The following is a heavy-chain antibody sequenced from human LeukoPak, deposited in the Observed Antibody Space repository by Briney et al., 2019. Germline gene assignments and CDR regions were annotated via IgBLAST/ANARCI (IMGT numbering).Heavy chain of an antibody. V-gene: IGHV4-38-2*02. CDR1: GSSISSDYY. CDR2: IKHRGGT. J-gene: IGHJ4*02. Sequence: SETLSLTCSVSGSSISSDYYWGWVRQPPGKGLEWIGSIKHRGGTYYTPSFKSRVTISVDTSKNQFSLQLSSVTAADTAVYYCARVVSATSIDYWGQGILVTVSS. D-gene: IGHD2/OR15-2a*01. CDR3: ARVVSATSIDY.